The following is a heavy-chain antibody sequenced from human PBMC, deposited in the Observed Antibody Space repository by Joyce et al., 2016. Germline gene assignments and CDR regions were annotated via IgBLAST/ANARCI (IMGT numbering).Heavy chain of an antibody. CDR3: VRQVVGDKDY. J-gene: IGHJ4*02. D-gene: IGHD1-26*01. CDR2: IYPGGSNP. V-gene: IGHV5-51*01. CDR1: GYYFISYW. Sequence: EVQLVQSGAELKKPGESLKISCEASGYYFISYWLGWVRQMPGKGLEWMGIIYPGGSNPRYGPSFEGQVTISADKSINTAYLEWSSLKASDTAIYYCVRQVVGDKDYWGQGTLVTVSS.